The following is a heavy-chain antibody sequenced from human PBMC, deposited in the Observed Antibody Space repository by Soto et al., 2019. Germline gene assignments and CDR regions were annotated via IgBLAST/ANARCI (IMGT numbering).Heavy chain of an antibody. D-gene: IGHD3-9*01. CDR1: GFTFSSYS. CDR2: ISGSGGGT. V-gene: IGHV3-23*01. J-gene: IGHJ4*02. Sequence: LRLSCAASGFTFSSYSMSWVRQAPGRGLEWVSAISGSGGGTYYADSVKGRFTISRDNSKNTLYLQMNSLRAEDTAVYYCANIGADILTGLWGQGTLVTVSS. CDR3: ANIGADILTGL.